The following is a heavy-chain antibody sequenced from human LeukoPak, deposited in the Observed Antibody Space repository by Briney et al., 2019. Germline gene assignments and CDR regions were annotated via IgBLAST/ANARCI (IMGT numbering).Heavy chain of an antibody. CDR1: GGSFSGYY. V-gene: IGHV4-34*01. CDR3: ARHVKSSGWYVGYYFDY. D-gene: IGHD6-19*01. J-gene: IGHJ4*02. Sequence: SETLSLTCAVYGGSFSGYYWSWIRQPPGKGLEWIGEINHSGSTNYNPSLKSRVTISVDTSKNQFSLKLSSVTAADTAVYYCARHVKSSGWYVGYYFDYWGQGTLVTVSS. CDR2: INHSGST.